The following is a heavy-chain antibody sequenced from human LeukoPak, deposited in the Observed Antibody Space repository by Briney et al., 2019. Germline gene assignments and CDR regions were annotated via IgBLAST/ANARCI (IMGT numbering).Heavy chain of an antibody. CDR3: ARGDPQYSSSWYPFFDY. D-gene: IGHD6-13*01. CDR2: ISSSSSTI. J-gene: IGHJ4*02. CDR1: GFTFTSYS. V-gene: IGHV3-48*04. Sequence: GGSLRLSCAASGFTFTSYSMNWVRQAPGKGLEWVSYISSSSSTIYYADSVKGRFTISRDNAKNSLYLQMNSLRAEDTAVYYCARGDPQYSSSWYPFFDYWGQGTLVTVSS.